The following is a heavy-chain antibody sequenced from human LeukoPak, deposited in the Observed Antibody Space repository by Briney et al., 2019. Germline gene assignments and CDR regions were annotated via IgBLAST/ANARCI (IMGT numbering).Heavy chain of an antibody. CDR1: GFTFSDHY. Sequence: PGGSLRLSCAASGFTFSDHYMSWIRQAPDKGLEWISYISSSGDTLYYADSMKGRFTISRDNAKKSLYLQIDSLRVEDTAVYYCARDKGNNWFDPWGQGTLVTVSS. V-gene: IGHV3-11*01. CDR3: ARDKGNNWFDP. CDR2: ISSSGDTL. J-gene: IGHJ5*02.